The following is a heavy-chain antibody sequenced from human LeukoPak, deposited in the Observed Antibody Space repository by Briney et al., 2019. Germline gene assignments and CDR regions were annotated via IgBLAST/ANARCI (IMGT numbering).Heavy chain of an antibody. CDR1: GGSISSYY. V-gene: IGHV4-59*12. D-gene: IGHD6-13*01. CDR2: IYYSGST. J-gene: IGHJ4*02. Sequence: SETLSLTCTVSGGSISSYYWSWIRQPPGKGLEWIGYIYYSGSTNYNPSLKSRVTISVDTSKNQFSLKLSSVTAADTAVYYCARGSIAAASEDYWGQGTLVTVSS. CDR3: ARGSIAAASEDY.